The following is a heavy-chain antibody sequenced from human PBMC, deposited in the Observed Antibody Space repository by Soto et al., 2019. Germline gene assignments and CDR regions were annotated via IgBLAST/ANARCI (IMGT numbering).Heavy chain of an antibody. Sequence: QVQLVQSGGEVKKPGASVKVSCQAAGYTFTRFGITWVRQAPGQGLEWMGWSSINNGKTNYAQKFQGRVTMTTDTSTITAYRELRSLRSDDTAVYYCARHTDDVHYVWGRDYSGMDVWGQGSTVTVYS. J-gene: IGHJ6*02. CDR2: SSINNGKT. CDR3: ARHTDDVHYVWGRDYSGMDV. V-gene: IGHV1-18*01. D-gene: IGHD3-16*01. CDR1: GYTFTRFG.